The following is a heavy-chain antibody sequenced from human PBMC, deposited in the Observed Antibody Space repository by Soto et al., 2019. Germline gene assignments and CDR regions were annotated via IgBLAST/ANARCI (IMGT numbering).Heavy chain of an antibody. CDR1: GFTFSSYD. CDR3: ARRGSGSYCDY. J-gene: IGHJ4*02. Sequence: EVQLLESGGGLVQPGGSPRLSCAASGFTFSSYDMRWVRQAPVKGLEWVSAISGSGGSTYYADSVKGRFTISRDNSNNTLYLQMNSLRAEDTAVYYCARRGSGSYCDYWGEGTLVTVSS. V-gene: IGHV3-23*01. CDR2: ISGSGGST. D-gene: IGHD1-26*01.